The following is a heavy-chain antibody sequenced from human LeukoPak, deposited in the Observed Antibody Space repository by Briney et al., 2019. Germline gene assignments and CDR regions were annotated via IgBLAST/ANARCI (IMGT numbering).Heavy chain of an antibody. Sequence: GESLKISCKGSGYRFIDYWIGWVRQMPGKGLEWMGIIFPGDSDTRYSPSFQGQVTISADKSISTAYLQWSSLKASDTALYYCARLQEAGSNPNDYWGQGTLVTVSS. CDR1: GYRFIDYW. CDR3: ARLQEAGSNPNDY. V-gene: IGHV5-51*01. D-gene: IGHD1-14*01. CDR2: IFPGDSDT. J-gene: IGHJ4*02.